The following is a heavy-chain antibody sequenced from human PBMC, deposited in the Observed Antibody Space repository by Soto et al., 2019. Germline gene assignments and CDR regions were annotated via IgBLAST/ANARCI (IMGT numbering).Heavy chain of an antibody. CDR3: ARGWGYFDSSGFPYLYAMDV. CDR2: IKEDGSEK. V-gene: IGHV3-7*01. Sequence: GSLRLSFAASGFTFSTYWMSWVRQAPGKGLEWVANIKEDGSEKYYVDSVEGRFTISRDNAKNSLYLQMTSLRAEDTALYYCARGWGYFDSSGFPYLYAMDVWGQGTTVTVSS. J-gene: IGHJ6*02. D-gene: IGHD3-22*01. CDR1: GFTFSTYW.